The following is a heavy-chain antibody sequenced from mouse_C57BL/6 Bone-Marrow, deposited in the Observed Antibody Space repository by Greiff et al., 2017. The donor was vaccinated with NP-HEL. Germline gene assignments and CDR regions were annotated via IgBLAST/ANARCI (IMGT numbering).Heavy chain of an antibody. V-gene: IGHV1-26*01. Sequence: EVQLQQSGPELVKPGASVKISCKASGYTFTDYYMNWVKQSHGKSLEWIGDINPNNGGTSYNQKFKGKATLTVVKSSSTAYMELRGLTSEDSAVYYCASPIYDGGSYWYFDVWGTGTTVTVSS. D-gene: IGHD1-1*01. CDR2: INPNNGGT. J-gene: IGHJ1*03. CDR3: ASPIYDGGSYWYFDV. CDR1: GYTFTDYY.